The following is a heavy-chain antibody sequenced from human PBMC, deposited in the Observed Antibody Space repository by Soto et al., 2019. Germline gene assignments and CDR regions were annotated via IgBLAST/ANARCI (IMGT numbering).Heavy chain of an antibody. CDR1: GGAFSSYS. CDR2: SIPMFGTA. CDR3: ARSIFGVVIIKSYYYYGMDD. D-gene: IGHD3-3*01. Sequence: SVNVSFKGSGGAFSSYSISLVRHAPVQWLEWMGGSIPMFGTANYAQNFQGRVTITADKSTSTAYMELSSLRSEDTAVYYCARSIFGVVIIKSYYYYGMDDWGQPNTVTVSS. V-gene: IGHV1-69*06. J-gene: IGHJ6*02.